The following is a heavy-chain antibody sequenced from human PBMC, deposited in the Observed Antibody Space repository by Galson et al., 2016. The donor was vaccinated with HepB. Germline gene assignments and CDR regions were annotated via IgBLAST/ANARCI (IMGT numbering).Heavy chain of an antibody. Sequence: SVKVSCKASGYPYISYGINWVRQAPGQGLEWMGWINAGSGHTKYSQKFQGRVTITRDTSANTAYMVLSSLRSEDTTVYYCARGPIFGVVISPSDSWGQGTLVTVSS. V-gene: IGHV1-3*01. D-gene: IGHD3-3*01. CDR1: GYPYISYG. CDR3: ARGPIFGVVISPSDS. CDR2: INAGSGHT. J-gene: IGHJ4*02.